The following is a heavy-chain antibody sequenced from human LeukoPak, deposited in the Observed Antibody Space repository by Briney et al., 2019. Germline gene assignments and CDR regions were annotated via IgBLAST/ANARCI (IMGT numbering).Heavy chain of an antibody. J-gene: IGHJ4*02. D-gene: IGHD3-16*01. Sequence: GGPLRLSCVASGLTFRSFWMTWARQAPGKGLEWVANINEDGSEENYVDSVKGRFTIARDNAKNSLSLQMNSLRAEDSAVYYCATGGHLDYWGQGTRVTVSS. CDR2: INEDGSEE. CDR3: ATGGHLDY. CDR1: GLTFRSFW. V-gene: IGHV3-7*01.